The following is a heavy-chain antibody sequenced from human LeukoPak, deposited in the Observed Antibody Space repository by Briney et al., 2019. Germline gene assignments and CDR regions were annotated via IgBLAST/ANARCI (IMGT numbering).Heavy chain of an antibody. CDR3: ARGSKMATISDY. V-gene: IGHV4-59*01. J-gene: IGHJ4*02. CDR1: GGSISSYY. Sequence: PSETLSLTCTVSGGSISSYYWSWIRQPPGKGLEWIGYIYSSGSTNYNPSLKSRATMSVGTSKNQFSLKLSSVTAADTAVYYCARGSKMATISDYWGQGTLVTVSS. CDR2: IYSSGST. D-gene: IGHD5-24*01.